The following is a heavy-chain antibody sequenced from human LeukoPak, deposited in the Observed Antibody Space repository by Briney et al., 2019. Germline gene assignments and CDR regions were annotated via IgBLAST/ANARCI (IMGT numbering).Heavy chain of an antibody. CDR1: GFTFSSYE. J-gene: IGHJ5*02. CDR2: ISSSGSTI. V-gene: IGHV3-48*03. D-gene: IGHD6-13*01. CDR3: ARDGAYSSSWVWFDP. Sequence: PGGSLRLSCAASGFTFSSYEMNWVRQAPGKGLEWVSYISSSGSTIYYADSVKGRFTISRDNAKNSLYLQMNSLRAEDTAVYYCARDGAYSSSWVWFDPWGQGTLVTVLS.